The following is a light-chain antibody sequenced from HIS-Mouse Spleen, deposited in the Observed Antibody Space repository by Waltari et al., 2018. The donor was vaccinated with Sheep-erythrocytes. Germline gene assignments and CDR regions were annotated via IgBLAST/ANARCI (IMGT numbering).Light chain of an antibody. CDR2: EGS. Sequence: QSALTQPASVSGSPGQSITISCTGTSSDVGSYNLVSWYQQHPGKAPKLMIYEGSKRPSGVSKRFSGSKSGNTASLTISGLQAEDEADYYCCSYVGSSTPWVFGGGTKLTVL. J-gene: IGLJ3*02. CDR3: CSYVGSSTPWV. CDR1: SSDVGSYNL. V-gene: IGLV2-23*01.